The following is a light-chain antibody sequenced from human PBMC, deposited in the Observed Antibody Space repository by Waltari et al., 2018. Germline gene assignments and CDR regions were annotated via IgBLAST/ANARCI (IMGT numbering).Light chain of an antibody. V-gene: IGKV1-12*01. CDR3: QQGSSVPPT. J-gene: IGKJ1*01. Sequence: DIQMTQSPSSVSASIGDRVTITCRANHNINTWLAWYQQKPGKGPNLLIFGASSVQTGVPSRFSGSGSGTFFTLTINGLQPEDSATYFCQQGSSVPPTFGQGTIVEVK. CDR2: GAS. CDR1: HNINTW.